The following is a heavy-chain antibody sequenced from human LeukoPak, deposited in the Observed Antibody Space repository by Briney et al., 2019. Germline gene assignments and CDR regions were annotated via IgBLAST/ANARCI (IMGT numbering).Heavy chain of an antibody. CDR3: ARTGGLYCSSTSCYASETYIIDP. D-gene: IGHD2-2*01. J-gene: IGHJ5*02. V-gene: IGHV1-2*02. CDR2: INPNSGGT. CDR1: GYTFTGYY. Sequence: ASVKVSCKASGYTFTGYYMHWVRQAPGQGLEWMGWINPNSGGTNYAQKFQGRVTMTRDTSISTAYMELSRLRSDDTAVYYCARTGGLYCSSTSCYASETYIIDPWGQGTLVTVSS.